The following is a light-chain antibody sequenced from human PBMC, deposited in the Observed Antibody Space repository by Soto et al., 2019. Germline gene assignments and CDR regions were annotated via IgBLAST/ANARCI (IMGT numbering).Light chain of an antibody. CDR3: QQYDNLPWT. CDR2: DAS. Sequence: DIQMTQSPSSLSASVGDRVTITCQASQDISNYLNWYQQKPGKAPKLLIYDASNLETGFPSRFSGSGSGTDFTFTISSLQHEDIATYYCQQYDNLPWTFGKGTNVEIK. V-gene: IGKV1-33*01. CDR1: QDISNY. J-gene: IGKJ1*01.